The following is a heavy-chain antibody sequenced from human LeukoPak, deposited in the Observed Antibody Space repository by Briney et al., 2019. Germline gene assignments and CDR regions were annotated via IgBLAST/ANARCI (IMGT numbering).Heavy chain of an antibody. D-gene: IGHD4-17*01. CDR3: AKITVTNGFAY. J-gene: IGHJ4*02. CDR2: IPYDGSNK. Sequence: GGSLRLSCAASGFTFSSYGMHCVRHAPGKGRENVAYIPYDGSNKYYADSAKGRFTISRDNSKNTLYLQKNTLRAKNTGVYYCAKITVTNGFAYWGQGSLVTVSS. CDR1: GFTFSSYG. V-gene: IGHV3-30*02.